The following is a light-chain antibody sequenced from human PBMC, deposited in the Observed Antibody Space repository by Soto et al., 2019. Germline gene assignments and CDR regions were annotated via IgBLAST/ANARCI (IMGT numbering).Light chain of an antibody. Sequence: ELVLTQAQGTAPLSPGERATLAGRASQRVSSNYVAWFQQKTGQAPRLLIHGASERATGIPDRFSGSGSGTYFTLTISGLEPEDFAVDYCQQYGRSPWTFGQGTKV. CDR3: QQYGRSPWT. CDR2: GAS. V-gene: IGKV3-20*01. CDR1: QRVSSNY. J-gene: IGKJ1*01.